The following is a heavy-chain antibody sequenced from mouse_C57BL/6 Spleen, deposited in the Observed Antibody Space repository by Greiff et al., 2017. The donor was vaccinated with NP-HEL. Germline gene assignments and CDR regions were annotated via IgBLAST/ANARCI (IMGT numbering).Heavy chain of an antibody. J-gene: IGHJ4*01. CDR2: LNPSSGYT. Sequence: QVQLQQSGAELARPGASVKMSCKASGYTFTSYTMHWVKQRPGQGLEWIGYLNPSSGYTKYNQKFKDKATLTADKSSSTAYMQLSSLTSEDSAVYYCARSWSNYVSMDYWGQGTSGTVSS. D-gene: IGHD2-5*01. V-gene: IGHV1-4*01. CDR1: GYTFTSYT. CDR3: ARSWSNYVSMDY.